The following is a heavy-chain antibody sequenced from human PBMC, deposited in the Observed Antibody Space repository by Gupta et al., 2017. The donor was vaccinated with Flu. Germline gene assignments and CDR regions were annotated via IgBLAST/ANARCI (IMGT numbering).Heavy chain of an antibody. CDR3: AKALDYYDSNPPFDY. V-gene: IGHV3-30*18. CDR1: YG. J-gene: IGHJ4*02. CDR2: IAYDGSNK. D-gene: IGHD3-22*01. Sequence: YGVHWVGQAPGKGLEWVAVIAYDGSNKYYADSVKGRFTISRDNSKNTLYLQMNSLRAEDTAVYYCAKALDYYDSNPPFDYWGQGTLVTVSS.